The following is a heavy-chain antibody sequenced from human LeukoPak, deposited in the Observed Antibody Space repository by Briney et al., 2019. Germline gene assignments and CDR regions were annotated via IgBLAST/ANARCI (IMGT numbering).Heavy chain of an antibody. D-gene: IGHD5-18*01. V-gene: IGHV1-2*02. CDR3: ARDGDAVMVDFDY. Sequence: GASVTVSCKASGYTFTDYYMYWVRQAPGQGLECMGWIYPNSGGTNYAQKFQGRVTMTRDTSISTAYMELTSLTFDDTAVYYCARDGDAVMVDFDYWGQGTLVTVSS. CDR1: GYTFTDYY. J-gene: IGHJ4*02. CDR2: IYPNSGGT.